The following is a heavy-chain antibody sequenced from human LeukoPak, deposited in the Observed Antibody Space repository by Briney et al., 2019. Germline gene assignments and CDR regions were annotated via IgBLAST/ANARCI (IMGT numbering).Heavy chain of an antibody. D-gene: IGHD4-17*01. V-gene: IGHV3-33*01. CDR2: IWFDGSNK. Sequence: GGSPRLSCAASGFTFSSYGMHWVRQAPGKGLEWVAVIWFDGSNKYYADSVKGRFTISRDNSKNTLYLQMNSLRVEDTAMYYCARDKDYGDYSSHNWFDPWGQGTLVTVSS. CDR1: GFTFSSYG. CDR3: ARDKDYGDYSSHNWFDP. J-gene: IGHJ5*02.